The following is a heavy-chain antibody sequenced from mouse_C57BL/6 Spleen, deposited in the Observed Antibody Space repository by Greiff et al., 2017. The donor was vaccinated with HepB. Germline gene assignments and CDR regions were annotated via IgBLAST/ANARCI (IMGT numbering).Heavy chain of an antibody. D-gene: IGHD1-1*01. Sequence: VQLKQSGPELVKPGASVKMSCKASGYTFTDYNMHWVKQSHGKSLEWIGYINPNNGGTSYNQKFKGTATLTVNKSSSTAYMELRSLTSEDSAVYYCARGHYYGSSGKNYWGQGTTLTVSS. CDR1: GYTFTDYN. V-gene: IGHV1-22*01. CDR3: ARGHYYGSSGKNY. J-gene: IGHJ2*01. CDR2: INPNNGGT.